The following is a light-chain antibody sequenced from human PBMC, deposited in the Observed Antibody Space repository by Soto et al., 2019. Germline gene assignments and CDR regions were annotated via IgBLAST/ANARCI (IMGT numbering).Light chain of an antibody. V-gene: IGKV3-15*01. CDR3: QQYNNWPPTWT. CDR1: QSVSSN. Sequence: EIVMTQSPATLSVFPGERATLSCRASQSVSSNLAWYQQKPGQAPRLLIYGASTRATGIPARFSGSGSGTEFTLTISSLQSEDFAVYYCQQYNNWPPTWTFGQGTKVDI. CDR2: GAS. J-gene: IGKJ1*01.